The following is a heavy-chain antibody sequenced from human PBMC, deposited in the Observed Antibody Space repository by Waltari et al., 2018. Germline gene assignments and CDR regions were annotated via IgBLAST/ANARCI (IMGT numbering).Heavy chain of an antibody. CDR2: IIPIFGTP. D-gene: IGHD2-15*01. CDR3: ARDKEVGSASGDINFFDY. J-gene: IGHJ4*02. CDR1: GGIFSTYA. Sequence: QVQLVQSGAEVKKPGSSVKVSCKASGGIFSTYAISWVRQAPGQGLEWMGGIIPIFGTPNYAPKFQGRLIISADESTSTAYMELSSLRSQDTAVYYCARDKEVGSASGDINFFDYWGQGTLVAVSS. V-gene: IGHV1-69*12.